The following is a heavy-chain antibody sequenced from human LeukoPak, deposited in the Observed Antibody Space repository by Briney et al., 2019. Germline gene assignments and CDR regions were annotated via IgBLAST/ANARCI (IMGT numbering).Heavy chain of an antibody. CDR2: ITPIFGTA. CDR3: AREVRAIPSWFDS. CDR1: GGTFSSYA. D-gene: IGHD3-10*01. Sequence: SVKVSCKASGGTFSSYAISWVRQAPGQGLEWMGGITPIFGTANYAQKFQGRVTITADESTSTAYMELSSLRSEDTAVYYCAREVRAIPSWFDSWGQGTLVTVSS. V-gene: IGHV1-69*01. J-gene: IGHJ5*01.